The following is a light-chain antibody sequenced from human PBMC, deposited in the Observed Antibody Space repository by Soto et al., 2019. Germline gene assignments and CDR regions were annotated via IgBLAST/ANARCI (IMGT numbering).Light chain of an antibody. Sequence: EIVLTQSPATLSLSPGERATLCCRASQSVSSYLAWYQQKPGQAPRLLIYNASNRATGIPARFSGSGSGTDCTLTISSLEPEDFAVYYCQQRSNWPGTFGQGTKLEIK. CDR2: NAS. V-gene: IGKV3-11*01. CDR1: QSVSSY. J-gene: IGKJ2*01. CDR3: QQRSNWPGT.